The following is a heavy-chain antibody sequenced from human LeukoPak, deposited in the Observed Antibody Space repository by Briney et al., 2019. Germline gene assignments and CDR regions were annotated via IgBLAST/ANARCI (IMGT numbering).Heavy chain of an antibody. Sequence: KPSETLSLTCAVSGGSFSGYYWSWIRQPPGKGLEWIGEINHSGSTNYNTSLKSRVTISVDTSKNQFSLKLSSVTAADTAVYYCARESAQYYYGSGSYGYWGQGTLVTVCS. V-gene: IGHV4-34*01. D-gene: IGHD3-10*01. CDR3: ARESAQYYYGSGSYGY. CDR2: INHSGST. CDR1: GGSFSGYY. J-gene: IGHJ4*02.